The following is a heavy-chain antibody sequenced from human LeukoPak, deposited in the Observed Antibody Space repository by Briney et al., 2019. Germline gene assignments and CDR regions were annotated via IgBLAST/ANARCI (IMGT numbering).Heavy chain of an antibody. D-gene: IGHD1-1*01. Sequence: GGSLRLSCVASGFTFSTYWMNWVRQAPGKGLEWVANINEDGSEKNYVDSVKGRLTISRDNAKNSLFLQMNSLRAEDTAVYYCARGMIGELGTVDYWGQGTLVTVSS. V-gene: IGHV3-7*01. CDR2: INEDGSEK. CDR1: GFTFSTYW. CDR3: ARGMIGELGTVDY. J-gene: IGHJ4*02.